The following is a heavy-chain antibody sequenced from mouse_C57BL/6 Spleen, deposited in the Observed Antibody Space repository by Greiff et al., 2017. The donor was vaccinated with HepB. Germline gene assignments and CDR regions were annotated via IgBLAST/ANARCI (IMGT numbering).Heavy chain of an antibody. Sequence: QVQLQQPGAELVRPGSSVKLSCKASGYTFTSYWMHWVKQRPIQGLEWIGNIDPSDSETHYNQKFKDKATLTVDKSSSTAYMQLSSLTSEDSAVYYCARRGTYGNYCLFAYWGQGTLVTVSA. CDR3: ARRGTYGNYCLFAY. CDR1: GYTFTSYW. V-gene: IGHV1-52*01. J-gene: IGHJ3*01. D-gene: IGHD2-1*01. CDR2: IDPSDSET.